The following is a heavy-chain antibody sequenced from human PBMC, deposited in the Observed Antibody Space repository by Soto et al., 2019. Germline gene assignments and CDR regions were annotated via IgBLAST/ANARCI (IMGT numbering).Heavy chain of an antibody. J-gene: IGHJ3*02. CDR3: AKESAAAAGNDAFDI. CDR1: GFTFRSYA. Sequence: EVQLLESGGGLVQPGGSLRLSCAASGFTFRSYAMSWVRQAPGKGLEWVSAISRSGGSTYYADSVKGRFTISRDNSSSMLYLQMNTMSGDAAAVYYCAKESAAAAGNDAFDIWGQGKMGTVAS. V-gene: IGHV3-23*01. CDR2: ISRSGGST. D-gene: IGHD6-13*01.